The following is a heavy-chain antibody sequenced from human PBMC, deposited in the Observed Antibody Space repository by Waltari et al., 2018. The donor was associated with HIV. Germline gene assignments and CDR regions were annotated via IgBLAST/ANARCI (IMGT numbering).Heavy chain of an antibody. CDR1: GGTFSSYT. CDR2: IIPNLGIA. D-gene: IGHD6-13*01. J-gene: IGHJ4*02. V-gene: IGHV1-69*02. Sequence: QVQLVQSGAEVKKPGSSVKVSCKASGGTFSSYTISRVRQAPGQGLEWMGRIIPNLGIANYAQKCQGRGTITADKSTSTAYMGLSSLGSEDTAVYYCASHIAAAGTVYWGQGTLVTVSS. CDR3: ASHIAAAGTVY.